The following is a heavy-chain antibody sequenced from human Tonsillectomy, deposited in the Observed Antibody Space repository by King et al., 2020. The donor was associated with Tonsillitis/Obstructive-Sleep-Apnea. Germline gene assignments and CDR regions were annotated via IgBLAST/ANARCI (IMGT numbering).Heavy chain of an antibody. CDR1: GFTFSNYA. J-gene: IGHJ4*02. CDR3: ARDIQRQGYTNNWFPN. Sequence: VQLVESGGGVVQPGRSLRLSCAASGFTFSNYAMHWVRQAPGKGLGWVAIISYDGINENYADSVKGRFTISRDNSQNTLYLQMDSLRPEDTAVYYCARDIQRQGYTNNWFPNWGQGTLVTVSS. CDR2: ISYDGINE. V-gene: IGHV3-30*04. D-gene: IGHD1-20*01.